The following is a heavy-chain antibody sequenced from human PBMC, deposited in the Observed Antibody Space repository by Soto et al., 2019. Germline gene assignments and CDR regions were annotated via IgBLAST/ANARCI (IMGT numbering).Heavy chain of an antibody. CDR2: IYYSGST. CDR3: ARHGSSGSDRYGMDV. Sequence: QLQLQESGPGLVKPSETLSLTCTVSGGSISSSSYYWGWIRQPPGKGLEWIGSIYYSGSTYYNPSLKIRFTISVDTSKNQFSLKLSSVTAADTAVYYCARHGSSGSDRYGMDVWGQGTTVTVSS. D-gene: IGHD3-10*01. CDR1: GGSISSSSYY. J-gene: IGHJ6*02. V-gene: IGHV4-39*01.